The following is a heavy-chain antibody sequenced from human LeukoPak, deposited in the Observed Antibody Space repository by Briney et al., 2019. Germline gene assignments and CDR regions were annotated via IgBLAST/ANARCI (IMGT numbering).Heavy chain of an antibody. CDR2: ISWNSGSI. D-gene: IGHD1-26*01. CDR3: AKDILGTVGPNPYGYFDY. CDR1: GFTFDDHA. V-gene: IGHV3-9*01. J-gene: IGHJ4*02. Sequence: GRSLRLSCAASGFTFDDHAMHWVRQAPGKGLEWVSGISWNSGSIGYADSVKGRFTISRDNAKNSLYLQMNSLRAEDTALYYCAKDILGTVGPNPYGYFDYWGQGTLVTVSS.